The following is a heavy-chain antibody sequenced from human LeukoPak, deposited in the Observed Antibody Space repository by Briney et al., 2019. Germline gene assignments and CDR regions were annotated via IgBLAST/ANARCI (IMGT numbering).Heavy chain of an antibody. CDR1: GASINAYY. V-gene: IGHV4-59*01. CDR2: IHYMGNT. D-gene: IGHD5-12*01. J-gene: IGHJ6*03. CDR3: ARTRRGYSGNYYYYYYMDV. Sequence: SETLSLTCTVSGASINAYYGSWIRQPPGKELEWIGYIHYMGNTNYNPSLKSRVTISVDTSKNQFSLKLSSVTAADTAVYYCARTRRGYSGNYYYYYYMDVWGKGTTVTVSS.